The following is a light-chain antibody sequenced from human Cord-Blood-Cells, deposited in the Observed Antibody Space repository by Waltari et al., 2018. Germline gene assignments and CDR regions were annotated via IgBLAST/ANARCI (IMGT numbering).Light chain of an antibody. J-gene: IGLJ1*01. Sequence: QSALTQPRSVSGSPGQSVTISSTATSSNAGGYTYVSWYQQPPGKAPKLMLYDVSKRPSGVPDRFSGSKSGNTASLTISGLQAEDEADYYCCSYAGSYTYVFGTGTKVTVL. V-gene: IGLV2-11*01. CDR3: CSYAGSYTYV. CDR1: SSNAGGYTY. CDR2: DVS.